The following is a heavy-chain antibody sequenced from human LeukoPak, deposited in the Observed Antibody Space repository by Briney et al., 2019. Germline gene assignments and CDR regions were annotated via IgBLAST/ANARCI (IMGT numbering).Heavy chain of an antibody. CDR3: ARDRSLVTAVSGSINY. CDR1: GYTFTSYY. J-gene: IGHJ4*02. Sequence: ASVNVSCKASGYTFTSYYMHWVRRAPGHGLEWMGIINPSGGSTSYAQKFQGRVTMTRDTSTSTVYMELSSLRSEDTAVYYCARDRSLVTAVSGSINYWGQGTLVTVSS. D-gene: IGHD6-19*01. CDR2: INPSGGST. V-gene: IGHV1-46*01.